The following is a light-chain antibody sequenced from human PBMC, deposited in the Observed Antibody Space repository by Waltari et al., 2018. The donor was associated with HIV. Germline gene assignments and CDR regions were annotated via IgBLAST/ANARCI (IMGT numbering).Light chain of an antibody. V-gene: IGLV2-14*01. J-gene: IGLJ2*01. CDR2: EVT. CDR3: TSYISGTTPV. Sequence: QSALTQPASVSGSPGQSITISCDLIDYAYVSWYPRHPGNAPKVIIYEVTNRPSGLSNRFSGSKSGNTATLTISGLQPEDEADYFCTSYISGTTPVFGRGTRVTVL. CDR1: DLIDYAY.